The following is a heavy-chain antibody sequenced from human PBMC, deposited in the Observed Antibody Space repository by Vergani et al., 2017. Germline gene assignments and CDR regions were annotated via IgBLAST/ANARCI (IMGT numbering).Heavy chain of an antibody. CDR1: GFTFSSYW. CDR2: ISSSSSYI. Sequence: EVQLVESGGGLVQPGGSLRLSCAASGFTFSSYWMHWVRQAPGKGLVWVSSISSSSSYIYYADSVKGRFTISRDNAKNSLYLQMNSLRAEDTAVYYCARGGCSFDYWGQGTLVTVSS. CDR3: ARGGCSFDY. D-gene: IGHD3-16*01. V-gene: IGHV3-21*01. J-gene: IGHJ4*02.